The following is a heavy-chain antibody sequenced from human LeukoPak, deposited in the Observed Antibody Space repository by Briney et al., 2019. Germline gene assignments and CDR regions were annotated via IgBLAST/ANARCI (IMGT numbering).Heavy chain of an antibody. CDR3: ARGIGYSSSWYRRNWFDP. V-gene: IGHV4-34*01. D-gene: IGHD6-13*01. Sequence: SETLSLTCAVYGGSFSGYYWSWIRQPPGKGLEWIGEINHSGSTNYNPSLKSQVTISVDTSKNQFSLKLSSVTAADTAVYYCARGIGYSSSWYRRNWFDPWGQGTLVTVSS. CDR1: GGSFSGYY. J-gene: IGHJ5*02. CDR2: INHSGST.